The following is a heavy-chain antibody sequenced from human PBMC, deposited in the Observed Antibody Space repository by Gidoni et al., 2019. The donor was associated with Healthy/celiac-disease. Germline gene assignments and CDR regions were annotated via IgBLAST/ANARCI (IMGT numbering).Heavy chain of an antibody. CDR3: VKDGDYDFWSGRGVYFDY. V-gene: IGHV3-64D*06. CDR1: GFTFSSYA. CDR2: ISSNGGST. Sequence: EVQLVESGGGLVQPGGYLRLSCSASGFTFSSYAMHWVRQAPGKGLEYVSAISSNGGSTYYADSVKGRFTISRDNSKNTLYLQMSSLRAEDTAVYYCVKDGDYDFWSGRGVYFDYWGQGTLVTVSS. D-gene: IGHD3-3*01. J-gene: IGHJ4*02.